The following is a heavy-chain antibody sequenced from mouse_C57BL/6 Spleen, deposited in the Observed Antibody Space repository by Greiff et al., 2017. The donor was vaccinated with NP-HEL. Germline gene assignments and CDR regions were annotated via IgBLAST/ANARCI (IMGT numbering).Heavy chain of an antibody. CDR2: IDPETGGT. D-gene: IGHD2-3*01. Sequence: QVQLQQSGAELVRPGASVTLSCKASGYTFTDYELHWVKQTPVHGLEWIGAIDPETGGTAYNQKFKGKAILTADKSSSTAYMELRSLTSEDSAVYYCSEGMVTPFDYWGQGTTLTVSS. J-gene: IGHJ2*01. CDR1: GYTFTDYE. V-gene: IGHV1-15*01. CDR3: SEGMVTPFDY.